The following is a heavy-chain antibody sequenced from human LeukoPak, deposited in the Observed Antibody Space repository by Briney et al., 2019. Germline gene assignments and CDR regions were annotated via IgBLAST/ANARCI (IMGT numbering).Heavy chain of an antibody. J-gene: IGHJ5*02. D-gene: IGHD4-17*01. CDR3: AKDRIGDYSWFDP. V-gene: IGHV3-48*03. CDR1: GFAFSSFE. CDR2: ISSSGSST. Sequence: GGSLRLSCAASGFAFSSFEMNWVRQAPGKGLEWISYISSSGSSTYYADSVKGRFTISRDNAKNSMYLQMSSLRAEDTAVYYCAKDRIGDYSWFDPWGQGTLVTVSS.